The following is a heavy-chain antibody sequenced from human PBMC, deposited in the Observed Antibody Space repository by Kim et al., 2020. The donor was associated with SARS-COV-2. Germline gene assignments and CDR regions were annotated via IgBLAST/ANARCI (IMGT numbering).Heavy chain of an antibody. J-gene: IGHJ6*02. CDR3: VRDCYYGSSYYGMDV. D-gene: IGHD3-10*01. CDR2: IYSGGST. CDR1: GFTVSSNY. Sequence: GGSLRLSCAASGFTVSSNYMSWVRQAPGKGLEWVSVIYSGGSTYYSDSAKGRFTISRDNSKNTLYLQMNTLRAEDTAVYYCVRDCYYGSSYYGMDVWGQGTTVTVSS. V-gene: IGHV3-66*01.